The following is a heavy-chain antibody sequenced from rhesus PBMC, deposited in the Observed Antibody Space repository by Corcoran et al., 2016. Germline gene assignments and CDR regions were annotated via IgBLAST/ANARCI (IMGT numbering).Heavy chain of an antibody. D-gene: IGHD3-16*01. CDR3: ARDYYSGKDRFDV. V-gene: IGHV3S18*01. J-gene: IGHJ5-1*01. Sequence: EVQLVESGGGLAQPGGSLRLSGAASGFSFSDWYMYWVRQAPGKGLEWVSGISYTGGSTYYADSVKGRFTISRENAKNTLYLQMDSLRAEDTAVYYCARDYYSGKDRFDVWGPGVRVTVSS. CDR2: ISYTGGST. CDR1: GFSFSDWY.